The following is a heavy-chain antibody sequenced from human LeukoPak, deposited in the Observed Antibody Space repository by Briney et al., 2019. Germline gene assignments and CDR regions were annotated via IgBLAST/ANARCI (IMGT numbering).Heavy chain of an antibody. Sequence: PGGSLRLSCAASGFDCSRYWMTWVREATGEGLEWVANIEQDGGEEYYVDSVKGRFTISRDNAKNSLYLQMNSLRVEDTAVYYCARGRYVDWLFDYWGQGTLVTVSS. J-gene: IGHJ4*02. CDR2: IEQDGGEE. CDR3: ARGRYVDWLFDY. D-gene: IGHD3-9*01. CDR1: GFDCSRYW. V-gene: IGHV3-7*03.